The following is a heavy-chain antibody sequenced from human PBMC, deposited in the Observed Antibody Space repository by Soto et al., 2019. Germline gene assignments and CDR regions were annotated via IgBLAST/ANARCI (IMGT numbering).Heavy chain of an antibody. CDR2: IYRTGST. D-gene: IGHD1-7*01. CDR3: ASRDPGTSVDY. V-gene: IGHV4-39*07. Sequence: SETLSLTCTVSGGPISSRSHYWDWIRQAPGKGLEWIGEIYRTGSTNYNPSLKSRVTISLDKSENQFSLKVTSLTAADTAVYYCASRDPGTSVDYWGQGTLVTVSS. J-gene: IGHJ4*02. CDR1: GGPISSRSHY.